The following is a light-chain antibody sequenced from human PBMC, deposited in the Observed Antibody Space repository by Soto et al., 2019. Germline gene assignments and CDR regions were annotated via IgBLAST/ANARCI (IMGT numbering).Light chain of an antibody. CDR1: QSVNSSH. CDR3: QKDAHSLWT. J-gene: IGKJ1*01. V-gene: IGKV3-20*01. Sequence: DIVLTQSPGTLSLSPGERASLSCRASQSVNSSHLARYQQKPGQAPRLLIYGASSRATGIPDRFSVSGSGTYFTRTISRMVPEDYGVSYCQKDAHSLWTFGQGTKVEIK. CDR2: GAS.